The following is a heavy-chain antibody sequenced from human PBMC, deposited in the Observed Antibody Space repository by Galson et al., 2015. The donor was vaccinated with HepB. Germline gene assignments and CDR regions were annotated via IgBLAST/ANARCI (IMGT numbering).Heavy chain of an antibody. CDR3: ARDRPYSSSWYNWFDP. CDR2: ISAYNGNT. D-gene: IGHD6-13*01. Sequence: SGYTFTSYGISWVRQAPGQGLEWMGWISAYNGNTNYAQKLQGRVTMTTDTSTSTAYMELRSLRSDDTAVYYCARDRPYSSSWYNWFDPWGQGTLVTVSS. CDR1: GYTFTSYG. J-gene: IGHJ5*02. V-gene: IGHV1-18*04.